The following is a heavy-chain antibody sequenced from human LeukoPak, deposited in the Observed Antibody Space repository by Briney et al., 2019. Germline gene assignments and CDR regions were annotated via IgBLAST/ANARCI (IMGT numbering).Heavy chain of an antibody. D-gene: IGHD2-15*01. CDR3: AKTLTTRWSGSLGY. CDR1: GFTFDDCA. J-gene: IGHJ4*02. Sequence: GGSLRLSCAASGFTFDDCAMHWVRQAPGKGLEWVSVISGNAGRTYYADSVKGRFTISRDNSNNSLYLQMNSLRTEDTALYYCAKTLTTRWSGSLGYWGQGTLVSVSS. CDR2: ISGNAGRT. V-gene: IGHV3-43*02.